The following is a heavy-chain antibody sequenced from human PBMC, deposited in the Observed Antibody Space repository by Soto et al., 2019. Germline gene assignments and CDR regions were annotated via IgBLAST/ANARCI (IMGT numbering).Heavy chain of an antibody. V-gene: IGHV3-30*18. CDR1: GLTFSYYG. D-gene: IGHD5-18*01. CDR3: AKDQRYSYGYDY. J-gene: IGHJ4*02. CDR2: ISYDGGNK. Sequence: SLRLSCAASGLTFSYYGLHWVRQAPGKGLEWVSFISYDGGNKYYADSVKGRFTISRDNSKNTLYLQMNSLRAEDTAVYYCAKDQRYSYGYDYWGQGTLVTVSS.